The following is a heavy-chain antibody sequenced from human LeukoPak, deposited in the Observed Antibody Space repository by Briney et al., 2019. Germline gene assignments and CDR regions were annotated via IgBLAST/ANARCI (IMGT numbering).Heavy chain of an antibody. V-gene: IGHV3-23*01. CDR3: AKDRLLWFGELSSWFDP. CDR2: IALNGGDT. CDR1: GFIFSKYG. D-gene: IGHD3-10*01. J-gene: IGHJ5*02. Sequence: GGSLRLSCAVSGFIFSKYGMTWLRQAPGKGLEWVSGIALNGGDTDYADSVRGRFTISRDNSKNTLYLQMNSLRAEDTAVYYCAKDRLLWFGELSSWFDPWGQGTLVTVSS.